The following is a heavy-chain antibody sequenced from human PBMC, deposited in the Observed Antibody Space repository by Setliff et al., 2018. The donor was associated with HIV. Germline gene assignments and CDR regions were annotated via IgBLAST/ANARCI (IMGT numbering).Heavy chain of an antibody. J-gene: IGHJ2*01. V-gene: IGHV4-59*01. CDR3: ARDSDLDYSSSARWYFDL. D-gene: IGHD6-6*01. Sequence: PSETLSLTCTVSGGSISSYYWSWIRQPPGKGLEWIGYIYYSGSTNYNPSLKSRVTISVDTFKNQFSLKLNSVTAADTAVYYCARDSDLDYSSSARWYFDLWGRGTLVTVSS. CDR1: GGSISSYY. CDR2: IYYSGST.